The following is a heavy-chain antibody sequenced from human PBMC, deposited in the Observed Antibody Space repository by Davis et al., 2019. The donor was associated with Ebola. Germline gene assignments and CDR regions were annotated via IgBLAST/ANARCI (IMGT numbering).Heavy chain of an antibody. CDR2: MNPNSGNT. D-gene: IGHD1/OR15-1a*01. CDR1: GYTFTRYD. J-gene: IGHJ4*02. Sequence: ASVEVSCKASGYTFTRYDIIWVRQATGEGLEWMGWMNPNSGNTGYAQKLQGRVTMTRNTSINTAYMELSRLRSEDSAVYYCAREIKRAEQGSYFDYWGQGTLVTVSS. CDR3: AREIKRAEQGSYFDY. V-gene: IGHV1-8*01.